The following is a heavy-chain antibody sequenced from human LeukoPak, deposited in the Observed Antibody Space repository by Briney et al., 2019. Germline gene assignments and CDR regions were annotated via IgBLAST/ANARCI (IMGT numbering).Heavy chain of an antibody. V-gene: IGHV3-23*01. Sequence: GGSLRLSCAAYGFTFSIYEMNWIRQAPGKGLEWVSSIDYSGGDTHYADSVKGRFTISRDNSKNTLYLQMNSLRAEDTAVYYCAKEAGVFRYYDYVWGSYRYRQNYFDYWGQGTLVTVSS. D-gene: IGHD3-16*02. CDR3: AKEAGVFRYYDYVWGSYRYRQNYFDY. J-gene: IGHJ4*02. CDR2: IDYSGGDT. CDR1: GFTFSIYE.